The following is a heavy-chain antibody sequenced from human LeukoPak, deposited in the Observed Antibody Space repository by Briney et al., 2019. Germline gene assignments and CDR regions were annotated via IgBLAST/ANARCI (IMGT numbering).Heavy chain of an antibody. CDR2: INHSGST. J-gene: IGHJ6*02. D-gene: IGHD5-24*01. CDR3: ARGGEMASYYGMDV. CDR1: GGSFSGYY. Sequence: SETLSLTCAVYGGSFSGYYWSWIRQPPGKGLEWIGEINHSGSTNYNPSLKSRVTISTDTSKNQFSLKLNSVTAADTAVYYSARGGEMASYYGMDVWGQGTTVTVSS. V-gene: IGHV4-34*01.